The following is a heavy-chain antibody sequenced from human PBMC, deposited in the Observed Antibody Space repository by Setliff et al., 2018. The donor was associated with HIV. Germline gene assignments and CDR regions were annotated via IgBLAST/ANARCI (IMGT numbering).Heavy chain of an antibody. J-gene: IGHJ3*02. CDR3: VKGGMTNAAFNI. D-gene: IGHD3-16*01. CDR2: IEYDESNK. V-gene: IGHV3-30*02. Sequence: GGSLRLSCVASGFTFSISGMHWVRQAPGKGLEWVTYIEYDESNKRYADNVKGRFTISGDNSKNTLYLQMNSLRLEDTALYYCVKGGMTNAAFNIWGPGTMVTVSS. CDR1: GFTFSISG.